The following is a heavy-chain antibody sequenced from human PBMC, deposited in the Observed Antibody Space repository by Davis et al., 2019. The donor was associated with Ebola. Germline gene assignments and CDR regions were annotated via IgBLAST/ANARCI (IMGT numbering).Heavy chain of an antibody. CDR3: TAPLRFLEWLRHYYYGMDV. J-gene: IGHJ6*02. V-gene: IGHV3-15*01. CDR2: IKSKTDGGTT. D-gene: IGHD3-3*01. Sequence: GESLKISCAASGFTFSNAWMSWVRPAPGKGLEWVGRIKSKTDGGTTDYAAPVKGKFTISRDDSKNTLYLQMNSLKTEDTAVYYCTAPLRFLEWLRHYYYGMDVWGQGTTVTVSS. CDR1: GFTFSNAW.